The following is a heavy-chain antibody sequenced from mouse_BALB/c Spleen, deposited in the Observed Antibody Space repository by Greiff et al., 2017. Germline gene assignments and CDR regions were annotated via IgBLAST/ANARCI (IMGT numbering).Heavy chain of an antibody. J-gene: IGHJ3*01. D-gene: IGHD1-1*01. CDR2: INPYNDGT. Sequence: EVQLQQSGPELVKPGASVKMSCKASGYTFTSYVMHWVKQKPGQGLEWIGYINPYNDGTKYNEKFKGKATLTSDKSSSTAYMELSSLTSEDSAVYYCAREGGYYYGRGAWFAYWGQGTLVTVSA. CDR1: GYTFTSYV. CDR3: AREGGYYYGRGAWFAY. V-gene: IGHV1-14*01.